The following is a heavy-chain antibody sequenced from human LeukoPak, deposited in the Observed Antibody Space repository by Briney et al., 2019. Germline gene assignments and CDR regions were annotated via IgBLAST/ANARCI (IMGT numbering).Heavy chain of an antibody. D-gene: IGHD3-22*01. J-gene: IGHJ3*02. V-gene: IGHV4-30-2*01. CDR3: AREGRNYYDSSGYPDAFDI. Sequence: SETLSLTCAVSGGSISSGGYSWSWIRQPPGKGLEWIGYIYHSGSTYYNPSLKSRVTISVDRSKNQFSLKLSSVTAADTAVYYCAREGRNYYDSSGYPDAFDIWGQGTMVTVSS. CDR1: GGSISSGGYS. CDR2: IYHSGST.